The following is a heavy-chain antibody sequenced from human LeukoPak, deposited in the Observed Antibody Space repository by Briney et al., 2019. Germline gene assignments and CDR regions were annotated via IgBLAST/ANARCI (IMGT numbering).Heavy chain of an antibody. CDR2: ISSGSSTI. CDR1: GFTFSTYA. D-gene: IGHD6-19*01. V-gene: IGHV3-48*04. Sequence: GGSLRLSCAASGFTFSTYAMNWVRQAPGKGLEWVSYISSGSSTIYYADSVRGRFTISRDNAKNSLYLQMNSLRAEDTAVYYCARGRIAVAGDFDYWGQGTLVTVSS. CDR3: ARGRIAVAGDFDY. J-gene: IGHJ4*02.